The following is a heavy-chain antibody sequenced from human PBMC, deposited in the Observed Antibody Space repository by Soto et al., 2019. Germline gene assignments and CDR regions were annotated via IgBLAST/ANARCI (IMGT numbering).Heavy chain of an antibody. Sequence: PSETLSLTCTVSGGSISINNYYWGWIRQPPGKGLEWIGYIYDSGSTNYNPSLKSRVTISVDTSKNQFSLKLRSVTAADTAVYYCAALVVSDWFDPWGQGTLVTVSS. D-gene: IGHD2-8*02. CDR1: GGSISINNYY. J-gene: IGHJ5*02. CDR2: IYDSGST. CDR3: AALVVSDWFDP. V-gene: IGHV4-61*05.